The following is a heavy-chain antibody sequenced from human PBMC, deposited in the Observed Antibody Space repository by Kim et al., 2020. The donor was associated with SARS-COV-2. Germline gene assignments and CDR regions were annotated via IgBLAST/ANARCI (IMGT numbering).Heavy chain of an antibody. D-gene: IGHD2-8*02. V-gene: IGHV4-39*01. J-gene: IGHJ4*02. Sequence: SETLSLTCTVSGGSISSSSYYWGWIRQPPGKGLEWIGTIYYSGSTYYNPSLKSRVTISVDTSKNQFSLKLSSVTAADTAVYYCARHTENFVLVVYAIGALDYWGQGTLVTVSS. CDR1: GGSISSSSYY. CDR2: IYYSGST. CDR3: ARHTENFVLVVYAIGALDY.